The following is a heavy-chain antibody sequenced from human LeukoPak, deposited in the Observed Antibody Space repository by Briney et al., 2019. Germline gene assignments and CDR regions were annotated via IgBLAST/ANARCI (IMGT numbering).Heavy chain of an antibody. CDR2: ICYTGST. Sequence: PSGSTELRVKAPGAAISQNSWNWICHIPTKPLALNGQICYTGSTKHNPSRKSRLTISVDTSKNQFSLRLSSVTAADTALYYCARATRYNWNDDRYYFDYWGQGTLVTVSS. J-gene: IGHJ4*02. D-gene: IGHD1-1*01. CDR3: ARATRYNWNDDRYYFDY. V-gene: IGHV4-59*01. CDR1: GAAISQNS.